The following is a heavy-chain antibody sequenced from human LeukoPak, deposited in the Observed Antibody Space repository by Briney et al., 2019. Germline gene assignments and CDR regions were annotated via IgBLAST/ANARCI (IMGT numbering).Heavy chain of an antibody. V-gene: IGHV4-59*08. CDR3: TRSRSIDYSDYGWFVY. Sequence: SETLSLTCTVSGGSISNYYWSWIRQPPGKGLEWIGYIYYSGSTNYNPSLKSRVTISVDTSKNQFSLNLTSVTAADTAVYFCTRSRSIDYSDYGWFVYWGQGTLVTVS. J-gene: IGHJ4*02. CDR1: GGSISNYY. D-gene: IGHD4-11*01. CDR2: IYYSGST.